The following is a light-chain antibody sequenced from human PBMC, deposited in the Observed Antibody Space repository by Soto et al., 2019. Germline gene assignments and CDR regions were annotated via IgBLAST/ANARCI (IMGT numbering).Light chain of an antibody. CDR2: GVT. CDR3: ISYSTSYTWV. Sequence: QSALTKPASVSGSPGQSITIYCTGTSSDIGSQNFVSWHQQRPGKAPKFIIYGVTNRPSGVSNRFSGSNSGNTVSLTVSGIKADHQADYYLISYSTSYTWVVGGGTKLAVL. CDR1: SSDIGSQNF. V-gene: IGLV2-14*01. J-gene: IGLJ3*02.